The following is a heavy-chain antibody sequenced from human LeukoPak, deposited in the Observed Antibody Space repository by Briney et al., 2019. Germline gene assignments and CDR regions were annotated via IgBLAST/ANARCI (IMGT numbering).Heavy chain of an antibody. CDR3: AKSVQWLVTEYFQH. V-gene: IGHV3-74*01. Sequence: GGSLRLSCAASGFTFSTYWMHWVRQAPGKGLVWVSRISSDGSSTTYAGSVKGRFTISRDNSKNTLYLQMNSLRAEDTAVYYCAKSVQWLVTEYFQHWGQGTLVTVSS. CDR1: GFTFSTYW. J-gene: IGHJ1*01. D-gene: IGHD6-19*01. CDR2: ISSDGSST.